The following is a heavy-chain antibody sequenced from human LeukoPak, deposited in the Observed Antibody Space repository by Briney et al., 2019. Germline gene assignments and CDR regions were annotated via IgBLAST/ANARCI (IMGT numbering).Heavy chain of an antibody. Sequence: PGGSLRLSCAASGFTFSSYEMNWVRQAPGKGLEWVSYISSSGSTIYYADSVKGRFTISRDNAKNSLYLQMNSLRAEDTAVYYCASLYRWGLGGLRLGELSRRVPGDYWGQGTLVTVSS. J-gene: IGHJ4*02. D-gene: IGHD3-16*02. CDR2: ISSSGSTI. V-gene: IGHV3-48*03. CDR3: ASLYRWGLGGLRLGELSRRVPGDY. CDR1: GFTFSSYE.